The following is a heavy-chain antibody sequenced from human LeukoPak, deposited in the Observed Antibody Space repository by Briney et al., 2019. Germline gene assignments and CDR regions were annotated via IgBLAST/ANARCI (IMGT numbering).Heavy chain of an antibody. CDR1: GFTFSSNN. CDR3: ARGNSSSWGAIYYYYMDV. D-gene: IGHD6-13*01. CDR2: ISSSSSYI. V-gene: IGHV3-21*01. J-gene: IGHJ6*03. Sequence: GGSLRLSCAASGFTFSSNNMNWVRQAPGKGLEWVSSISSSSSYIYYADSVKGRFTISRDNAKNSLYLQMNSLRAEDTAVYYCARGNSSSWGAIYYYYMDVWGKGTTVTVSS.